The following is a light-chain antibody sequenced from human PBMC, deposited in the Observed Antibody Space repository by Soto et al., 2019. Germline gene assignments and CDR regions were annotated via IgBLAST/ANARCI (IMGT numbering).Light chain of an antibody. J-gene: IGLJ2*01. CDR1: SGHSSYA. V-gene: IGLV4-69*01. CDR3: QTWDTGARVV. Sequence: QAVVTQSPSASASLGASVKLTCTLSSGHSSYAIAWHQQQPEKGPRYLMKLSSDGSHSKGDGIPDRFSGSSSGAERYLTISGLQCEDEADDYCQTWDTGARVVFGGGTKLPVL. CDR2: LSSDGSH.